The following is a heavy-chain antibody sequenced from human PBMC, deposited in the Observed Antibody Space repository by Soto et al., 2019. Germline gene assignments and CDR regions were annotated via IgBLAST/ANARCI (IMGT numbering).Heavy chain of an antibody. Sequence: EVQLLESGGGLVQPGGSLRLSCAASGFTFSNYAMHWVRQAPGKGLEWVSVISGSGGSTYYADSVKGRFTISRDNSKNTLYLQMNSLRAEDTAVYYCARRSSSWYFDYWGQGTLVTVSS. CDR2: ISGSGGST. CDR1: GFTFSNYA. CDR3: ARRSSSWYFDY. D-gene: IGHD6-13*01. J-gene: IGHJ4*02. V-gene: IGHV3-23*01.